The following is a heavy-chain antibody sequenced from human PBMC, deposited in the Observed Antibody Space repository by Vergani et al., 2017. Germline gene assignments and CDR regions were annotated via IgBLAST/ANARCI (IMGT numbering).Heavy chain of an antibody. CDR2: ISNSGSTI. CDR3: AREASVEKYAFWSGYYRNWFDP. V-gene: IGHV3-48*03. D-gene: IGHD3-3*01. Sequence: EVQLVESGGGLVQPGGSLRLSCAASGFTFSSYEMNWVRQAPGKGLEWVSYISNSGSTINYAESVKGRFTISRDNAKNSLYLQMNSLRAEDTAVYYCAREASVEKYAFWSGYYRNWFDPWGQGTLVTVSS. J-gene: IGHJ5*02. CDR1: GFTFSSYE.